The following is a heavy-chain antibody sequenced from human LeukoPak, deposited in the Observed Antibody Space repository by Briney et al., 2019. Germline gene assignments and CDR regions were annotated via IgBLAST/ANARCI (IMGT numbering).Heavy chain of an antibody. J-gene: IGHJ1*01. CDR3: ARDLFFSDAGYSSGWRAEYFHH. D-gene: IGHD6-19*01. V-gene: IGHV3-74*01. CDR1: GFTFSSHW. Sequence: GGSLRLSCAASGFTFSSHWMHWVRQAPGKGLVWVARINGAGSSTSYADSVKGRFTVSRDNAKNTLNLQMNSLRAEDTAVYYCARDLFFSDAGYSSGWRAEYFHHWGQGTLVTVSS. CDR2: INGAGSST.